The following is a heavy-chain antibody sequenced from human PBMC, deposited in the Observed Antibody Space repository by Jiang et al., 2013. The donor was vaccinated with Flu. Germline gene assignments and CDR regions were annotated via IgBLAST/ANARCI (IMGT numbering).Heavy chain of an antibody. V-gene: IGHV1-2*02. J-gene: IGHJ4*02. CDR2: INPNSGGT. D-gene: IGHD3-22*01. Sequence: KASGYTFTGYYMHWVRQAPGQGLEWMGWINPNSGGTNYAQKFQGRVTMTRDTSISTAYMGLSRLRSDDTAVYYCARDLEPAYYYDSSGIDYWGQGTLVTVSS. CDR3: ARDLEPAYYYDSSGIDY. CDR1: GYTFTGYY.